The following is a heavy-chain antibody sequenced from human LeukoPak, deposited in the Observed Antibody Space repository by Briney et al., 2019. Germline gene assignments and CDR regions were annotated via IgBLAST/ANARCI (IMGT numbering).Heavy chain of an antibody. Sequence: ASVRVSCKASGYTFTGYYMHWVRQAPGQGLEWMGWINPNSGGTNYAQKFRGRVTMTRDTSISTAYMELSRLRSDDTAVYYCAQGIEFGELLFPRWGQGTLVTVSS. D-gene: IGHD3-10*01. CDR1: GYTFTGYY. CDR3: AQGIEFGELLFPR. CDR2: INPNSGGT. V-gene: IGHV1-2*02. J-gene: IGHJ4*02.